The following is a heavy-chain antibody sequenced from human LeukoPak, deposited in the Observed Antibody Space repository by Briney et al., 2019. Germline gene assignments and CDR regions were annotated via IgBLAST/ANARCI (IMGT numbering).Heavy chain of an antibody. CDR2: INPSGGST. J-gene: IGHJ4*02. V-gene: IGHV1-46*03. D-gene: IGHD3-3*01. Sequence: ASVKVSCKASGYTVTSYYMHWVRQAPGQGLEWMGIINPSGGSTSYAQKFQGRVTMTRDTSTSTVYMELSSLRSEDTAVYYCARSPNDFWSGYYFNYWGQGTLVTVSS. CDR3: ARSPNDFWSGYYFNY. CDR1: GYTVTSYY.